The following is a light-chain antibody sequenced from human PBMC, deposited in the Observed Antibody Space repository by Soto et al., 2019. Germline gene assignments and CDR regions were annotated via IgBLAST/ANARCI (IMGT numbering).Light chain of an antibody. CDR2: EGS. CDR3: CSYAGSSTYV. J-gene: IGLJ1*01. V-gene: IGLV2-23*01. Sequence: QSALTQPASLSWSPGQSVPISCTGTSSVVGSYIFVSWFQQHPGKAPKLMIYEGSKRPSGVSNRFSGSKSGNTASLTISGLQAEDEADYYCCSYAGSSTYVFGTGTKVTVL. CDR1: SSVVGSYIF.